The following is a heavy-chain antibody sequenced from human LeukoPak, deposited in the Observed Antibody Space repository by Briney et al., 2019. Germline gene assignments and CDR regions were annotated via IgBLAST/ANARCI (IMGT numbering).Heavy chain of an antibody. J-gene: IGHJ4*02. CDR2: FSSSGAST. V-gene: IGHV3-23*01. CDR3: AKARAGTYYQSDF. CDR1: GFTFSSYP. Sequence: PGGSLRLSCAPSGFTFSSYPMSWVRQAPGKGLEWVSGFSSSGASTYYADSVKGRFTISRDNSKNTLYLQMNSLRAEDTAVYYCAKARAGTYYQSDFWGQGTLVTVSS. D-gene: IGHD1-26*01.